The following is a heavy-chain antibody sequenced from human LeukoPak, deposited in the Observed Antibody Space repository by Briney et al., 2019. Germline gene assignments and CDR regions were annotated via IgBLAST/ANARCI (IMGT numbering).Heavy chain of an antibody. CDR1: GFTFSRYW. J-gene: IGHJ4*02. D-gene: IGHD6-19*01. V-gene: IGHV3-48*03. Sequence: AGGSLRLSCAASGFTFSRYWMHWVRQAPGKGLEWISYISSSGSTIYYADSVKGRFTISRDNAKNSLFLQMNSLRAEDTAVYYCTRGPSSGWYATYYFEYWGQGTLVTVSS. CDR2: ISSSGSTI. CDR3: TRGPSSGWYATYYFEY.